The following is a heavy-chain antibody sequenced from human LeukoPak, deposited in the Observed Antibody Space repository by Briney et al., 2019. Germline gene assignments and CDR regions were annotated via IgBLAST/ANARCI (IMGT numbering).Heavy chain of an antibody. CDR3: AKAPATSCRGAFCYPLDS. V-gene: IGHV3-23*01. CDR1: GFTFSNAW. Sequence: GGSLRLSCAASGFTFSNAWMSWVRQAPGKGLEWVAATSSSDDGKYHAGSVRGRFTISRDNFRNTVYLQMNNVRSEDAARYYCAKAPATSCRGAFCYPLDSWGQGTLVTVSS. J-gene: IGHJ4*02. D-gene: IGHD2-15*01. CDR2: TSSSDDGK.